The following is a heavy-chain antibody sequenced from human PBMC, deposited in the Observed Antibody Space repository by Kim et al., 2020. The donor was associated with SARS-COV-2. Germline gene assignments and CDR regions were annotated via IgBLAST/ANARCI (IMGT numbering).Heavy chain of an antibody. Sequence: GGSLRLSCAASGFSFSNHWMTWVRQAPGRGPEWVANIKQNGSEKYYVGSVRGRFTISRDDAKNSLYLQMNSLRAEDTAIYYCARNNAMDVWGQETTVTVSS. CDR3: ARNNAMDV. V-gene: IGHV3-7*03. CDR2: IKQNGSEK. J-gene: IGHJ6*02. CDR1: GFSFSNHW.